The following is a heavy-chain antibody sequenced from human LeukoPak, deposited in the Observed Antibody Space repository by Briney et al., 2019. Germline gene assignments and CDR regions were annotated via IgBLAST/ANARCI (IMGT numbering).Heavy chain of an antibody. CDR3: ARAVEAAAGPFDY. D-gene: IGHD6-13*01. Sequence: GSLRLSCAASGFTVSSNYMSWVRQAPGKGLEWVSVIYSGGSTYYADSVKGRFTISRDNSKNTLYLQMNSLRAEDTAVYYCARAVEAAAGPFDYWGQGTLVTVSS. CDR2: IYSGGST. J-gene: IGHJ4*02. CDR1: GFTVSSNY. V-gene: IGHV3-66*01.